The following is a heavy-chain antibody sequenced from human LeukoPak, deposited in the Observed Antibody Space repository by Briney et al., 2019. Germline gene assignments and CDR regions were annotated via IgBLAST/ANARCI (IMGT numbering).Heavy chain of an antibody. J-gene: IGHJ4*02. CDR2: IYYSGST. D-gene: IGHD3-22*01. CDR1: GGSISSYY. Sequence: SETLSLTCTVSGGSISSYYWSWIRQPPGKGLEWIGYIYYSGSTNYNPPLKSRVTISVDTSKNQFSLKLSSVTAADTAVYYCARGPIYYDSSGYYSSGYFDYWGQGTLVTVSS. V-gene: IGHV4-59*01. CDR3: ARGPIYYDSSGYYSSGYFDY.